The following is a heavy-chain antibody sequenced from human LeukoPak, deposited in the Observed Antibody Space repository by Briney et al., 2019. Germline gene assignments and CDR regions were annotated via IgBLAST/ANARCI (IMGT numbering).Heavy chain of an antibody. D-gene: IGHD3-16*02. J-gene: IGHJ4*02. Sequence: ASVKVSCKPSGYTFTSYGISGVRQAPRPGLEGMGWISAYNGNTNYAQKLQGRVTITTDPSTSTAYIELRSLRSDDPAVDYCARDNNYVWGSYRYPLDYWGQGTLVTVS. CDR2: ISAYNGNT. CDR1: GYTFTSYG. CDR3: ARDNNYVWGSYRYPLDY. V-gene: IGHV1-18*01.